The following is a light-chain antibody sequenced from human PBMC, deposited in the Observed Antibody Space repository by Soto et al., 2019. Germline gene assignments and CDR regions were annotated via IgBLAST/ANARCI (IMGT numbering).Light chain of an antibody. CDR2: GGS. J-gene: IGKJ1*01. CDR1: QSVSSY. V-gene: IGKV3-20*01. CDR3: QQYSSSRT. Sequence: EIVLTQSPAILSLSPGERATLSCRASQSVSSYLAWYQQKPGQAPRLLIYGGSSRATGIPVRFSGSGSETDFTLTITRLEPEDFAMYYCQQYSSSRTFGQGTKVDIK.